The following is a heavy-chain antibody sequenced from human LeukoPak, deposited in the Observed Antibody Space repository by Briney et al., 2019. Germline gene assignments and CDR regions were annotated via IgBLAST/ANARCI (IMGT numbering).Heavy chain of an antibody. V-gene: IGHV1-69*13. CDR2: IIPIFGTV. J-gene: IGHJ4*02. CDR3: ASGTTVTTFYDY. CDR1: GGTFSSYA. D-gene: IGHD4-17*01. Sequence: SVKVSCKASGGTFSSYAISWVRQAPGQGLEWMGGIIPIFGTVNYAQKFQGRVTITADESTSTAYMELSSLRSEDTAVYYCASGTTVTTFYDYWGQGTLVTVSS.